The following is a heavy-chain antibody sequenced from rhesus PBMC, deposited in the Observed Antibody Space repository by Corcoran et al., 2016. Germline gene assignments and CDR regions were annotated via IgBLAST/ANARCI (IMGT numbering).Heavy chain of an antibody. CDR1: GYSISSGYY. CDR3: ARVGSSWSEWDTVGTEWYFDL. Sequence: QVQLQESGPGLVKPSETLSLTCAVSGYSISSGYYWGWLRQPPGKELAVNGGVYGSGGSNYLNPSLKSRVTLSVDTSKNQFSLKLSSVTAADTAVYYCARVGSSWSEWDTVGTEWYFDLWGPGTPITISS. D-gene: IGHD5-42*01. J-gene: IGHJ2*01. CDR2: VYGSGGSN. V-gene: IGHV4S14*01.